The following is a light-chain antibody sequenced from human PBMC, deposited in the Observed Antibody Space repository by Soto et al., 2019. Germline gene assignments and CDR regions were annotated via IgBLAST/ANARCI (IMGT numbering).Light chain of an antibody. J-gene: IGKJ1*01. V-gene: IGKV3-15*01. CDR3: RQSSKWPWT. CDR1: QSVSSN. Sequence: EIVMTQSPATLSVSPGERATLSCRASQSVSSNLAWYQHRPGQAPRLLIYDASTRATGIPTRFSGSGSGTEFTRTIGSLQSDDFAVYYCRQSSKWPWTFGQGTQVEVK. CDR2: DAS.